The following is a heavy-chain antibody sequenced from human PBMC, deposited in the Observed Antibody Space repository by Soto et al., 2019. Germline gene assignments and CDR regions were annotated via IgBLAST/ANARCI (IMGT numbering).Heavy chain of an antibody. V-gene: IGHV1-18*01. CDR2: ISANNDHT. Sequence: QVQLVQSGAEVKKPGASVKVSCKASGYTLNTYGITWVRQAPGQGLEWMGWISANNDHTNYPQKLQGRVTMTTDTSTSTAHMELRSRTSDDTAVYFCARGTYFDYWGQGTLVTVSS. CDR3: ARGTYFDY. CDR1: GYTLNTYG. J-gene: IGHJ4*02.